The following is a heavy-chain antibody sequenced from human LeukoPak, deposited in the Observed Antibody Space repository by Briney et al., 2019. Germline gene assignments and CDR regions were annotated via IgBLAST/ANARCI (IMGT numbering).Heavy chain of an antibody. Sequence: GGSLRLSCAASGFTFSSYSMNWVRQAPGKGLEWVANIKEDGSEKDYVDSVKGRFTISRDNAKNSLYLQMNSLRAEDTAVYYCARGVFDPWGQGTLVTVSS. J-gene: IGHJ5*02. CDR1: GFTFSSYS. V-gene: IGHV3-7*04. CDR3: ARGVFDP. CDR2: IKEDGSEK.